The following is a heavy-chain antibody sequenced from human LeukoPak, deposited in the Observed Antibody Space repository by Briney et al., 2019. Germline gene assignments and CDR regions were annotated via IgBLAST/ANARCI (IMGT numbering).Heavy chain of an antibody. V-gene: IGHV3-7*01. CDR3: GRVGGGDGSGWSTTDY. D-gene: IGHD6-19*01. CDR2: INQDGSEK. J-gene: IGHJ4*02. CDR1: GFTFSYW. Sequence: TGGSLRPSCVASGFTFSYWMSWVRQAPGKGLEWVANINQDGSEKYDVDSAKGRFTISRDNAKNSLYLQMNSLRVEDTAMYYCGRVGGGDGSGWSTTDYWGQGTLVTISS.